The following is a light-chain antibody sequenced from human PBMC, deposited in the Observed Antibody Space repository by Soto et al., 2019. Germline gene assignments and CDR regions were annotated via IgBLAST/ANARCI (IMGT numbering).Light chain of an antibody. CDR1: SSDVGGYNY. V-gene: IGLV2-14*01. CDR3: SSFTSSNTYV. CDR2: DVS. Sequence: SALTQPASVSGSPGQSIAISCTGTSSDVGGYNYVSRYQQHPGKAPKLMIYDVSNRPSGVSNRFSGSKSGNTASLTISGLQAEDEADYYCSSFTSSNTYVFGTGTKVTVL. J-gene: IGLJ1*01.